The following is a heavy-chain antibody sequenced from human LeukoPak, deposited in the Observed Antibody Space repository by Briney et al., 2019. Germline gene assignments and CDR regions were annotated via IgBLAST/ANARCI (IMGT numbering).Heavy chain of an antibody. CDR1: DYSITRGYY. D-gene: IGHD1-26*01. J-gene: IGHJ5*02. Sequence: SETLSLTCSVADYSITRGYYWGWIRQSPGKGLEWRGNIYHNGDTHYKASLKSRLTISVDTYRNQFSLKLSSVTAADTAVYYCARDGAGSWFDPWGQGTLVTVSS. CDR3: ARDGAGSWFDP. V-gene: IGHV4-38-2*02. CDR2: IYHNGDT.